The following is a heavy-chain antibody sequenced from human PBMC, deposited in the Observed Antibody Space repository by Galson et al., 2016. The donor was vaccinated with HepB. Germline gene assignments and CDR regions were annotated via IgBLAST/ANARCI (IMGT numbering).Heavy chain of an antibody. V-gene: IGHV2-5*02. Sequence: PALVKPTQTLTLTCTFSGLSLSTGGVGVGWIRQPPGEALRWLALIFWDDDKRYTPSLKSRVTITKDTSKNQVVLTVTNVDPLDTATYFCALSSRYYGSGRSYGPFDYWGQGVLVTVST. D-gene: IGHD3-10*01. CDR2: IFWDDDK. CDR1: GLSLSTGGVG. CDR3: ALSSRYYGSGRSYGPFDY. J-gene: IGHJ4*02.